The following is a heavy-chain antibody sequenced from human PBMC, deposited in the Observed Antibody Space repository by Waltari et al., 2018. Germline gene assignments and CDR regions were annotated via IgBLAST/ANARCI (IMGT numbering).Heavy chain of an antibody. CDR1: NGSLNNHY. CDR2: INQITGDT. D-gene: IGHD2-2*01. J-gene: IGHJ5*01. Sequence: QVHLQESGPGLVKPSETLSLTCTVSNGSLNNHYWSWIRQPPGKRMEWIGWINQITGDTNYNPSLESRVIISSDISKNQCSLKLTSVTAADTAIYYCAREGSLYSSTGGWIGPWGQGMLVTVSS. CDR3: AREGSLYSSTGGWIGP. V-gene: IGHV4-59*11.